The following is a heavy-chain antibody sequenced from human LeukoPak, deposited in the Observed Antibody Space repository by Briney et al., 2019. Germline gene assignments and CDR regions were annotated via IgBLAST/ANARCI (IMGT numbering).Heavy chain of an antibody. J-gene: IGHJ4*02. CDR2: IIPIFGTA. Sequence: SVNVSCKASGGTFSSYAISWVRQAPGQGLEWMGGIIPIFGTANYAQKFQGRVTITADESTSTAYMELSSLRSEDTAVYYCARGPYGSGSYFDYWGQGTLVTVSS. CDR3: ARGPYGSGSYFDY. V-gene: IGHV1-69*13. D-gene: IGHD3-10*01. CDR1: GGTFSSYA.